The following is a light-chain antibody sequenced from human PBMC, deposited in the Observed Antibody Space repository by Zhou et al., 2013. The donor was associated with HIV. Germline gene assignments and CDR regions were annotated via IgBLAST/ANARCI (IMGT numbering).Light chain of an antibody. Sequence: DIQMTQSPSALSASVGDRVIITCRASQSISIWLAWYQQKPGKAPKFLIYQASSLESGVPSRFSGSGSGTEFTLTISSLQPDDFATYYCQQYNTYPLSFGGGTKVEMK. CDR1: QSISIW. CDR3: QQYNTYPLS. V-gene: IGKV1-5*03. CDR2: QAS. J-gene: IGKJ4*01.